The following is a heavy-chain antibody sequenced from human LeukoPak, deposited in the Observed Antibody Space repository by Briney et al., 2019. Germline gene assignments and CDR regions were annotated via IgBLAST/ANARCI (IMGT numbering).Heavy chain of an antibody. V-gene: IGHV1-69*04. CDR1: GGTFSSYA. CDR2: IIPILGIA. J-gene: IGHJ4*02. CDR3: ARARGDSPDDY. D-gene: IGHD2-15*01. Sequence: SVKVSCKASGGTFSSYAISWVRQAPGQGLEWMGRIIPILGIANYAQKFQGRVTITADKSTSTAYMELSSLRSEDTAVYYCARARGDSPDDYWGQGTLVIVSS.